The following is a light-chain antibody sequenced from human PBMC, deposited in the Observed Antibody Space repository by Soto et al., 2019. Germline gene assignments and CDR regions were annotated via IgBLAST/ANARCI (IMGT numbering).Light chain of an antibody. CDR1: SSDVGGYNY. Sequence: QSALTQPASVSGSPGQSITISCTGTSSDVGGYNYVSWYQHHPGKAPKLMIYDVSNRPSGVSNRFSGYKSGNTASLPISGLQAEDEADYYCSSYTSSSAPYVFGTRTKLTVL. J-gene: IGLJ1*01. V-gene: IGLV2-14*03. CDR2: DVS. CDR3: SSYTSSSAPYV.